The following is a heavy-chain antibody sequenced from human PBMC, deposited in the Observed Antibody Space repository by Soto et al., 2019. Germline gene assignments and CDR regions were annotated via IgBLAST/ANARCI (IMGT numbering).Heavy chain of an antibody. J-gene: IGHJ3*02. CDR3: ARGNPLYGTTDAFDI. Sequence: SETLSLTCTVSGGSISSFYWSWIRQPPGKGLECIGYMYYSGSPNYNPSLKSRVTMSVDTSDNEVSLKLSSVTAADTGVYYCARGNPLYGTTDAFDIWGQGTMVTVSS. CDR2: MYYSGSP. CDR1: GGSISSFY. D-gene: IGHD4-17*01. V-gene: IGHV4-59*08.